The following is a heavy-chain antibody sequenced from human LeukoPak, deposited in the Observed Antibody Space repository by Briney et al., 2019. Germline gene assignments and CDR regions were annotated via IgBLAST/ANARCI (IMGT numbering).Heavy chain of an antibody. CDR2: IYYSGST. CDR3: ARHSTIFGVVPNWYFDL. V-gene: IGHV4-39*01. J-gene: IGHJ2*01. D-gene: IGHD3-3*01. Sequence: SETLSLTCTVSGGSISSSSYYWGWIRQPPGKGLEWIGSIYYSGSTYYNPSLKSRVTISVDTSKNQFSLKLSSVTAADTAVYHCARHSTIFGVVPNWYFDLWGRGTLVTVSS. CDR1: GGSISSSSYY.